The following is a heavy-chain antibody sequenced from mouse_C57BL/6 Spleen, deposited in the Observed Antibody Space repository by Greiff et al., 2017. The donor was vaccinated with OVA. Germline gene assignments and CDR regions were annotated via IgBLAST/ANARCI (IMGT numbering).Heavy chain of an antibody. J-gene: IGHJ3*01. CDR2: ISGGGGNT. D-gene: IGHD2-3*01. CDR1: GFTFSSYT. CDR3: ARRDGYWFAY. V-gene: IGHV5-9*01. Sequence: DVQLQESGGGLVKPGGSLKLSCAASGFTFSSYTMSWVRQTPEKRLEWVATISGGGGNTYYPDSVKGRFTISRDNAKNTLYLQMSSLRSEDTALYYCARRDGYWFAYWGQGTLVTVSA.